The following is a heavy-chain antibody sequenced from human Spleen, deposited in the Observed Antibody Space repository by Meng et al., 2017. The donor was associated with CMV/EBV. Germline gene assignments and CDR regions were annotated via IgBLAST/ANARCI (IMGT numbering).Heavy chain of an antibody. Sequence: GESLKISCAASGFTFSSYWMHWVRQAPGKGLVWVSRINSDGSSTSYADSVKGRFTISRDNAKNSLFLQMNSLRREDTAVYYCAGRWIWGPGTLVTVSS. J-gene: IGHJ4*02. CDR2: INSDGSST. CDR3: AGRWI. CDR1: GFTFSSYW. V-gene: IGHV3-74*01. D-gene: IGHD1-1*01.